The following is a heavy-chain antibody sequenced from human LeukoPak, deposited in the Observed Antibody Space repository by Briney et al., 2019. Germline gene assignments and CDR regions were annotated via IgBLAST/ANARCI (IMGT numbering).Heavy chain of an antibody. D-gene: IGHD3-16*02. CDR2: ISGSGGST. CDR3: AKTPSLWWFDP. CDR1: GFTFNTYA. Sequence: GGSLRLSCAASGFTFNTYAMSWVRQAPGKGLEWVSSISGSGGSTYYADSVKGRFTISRDISNNTLYLQINSLRAEDTAVYYCAKTPSLWWFDPWGQGTLVTVSS. J-gene: IGHJ5*02. V-gene: IGHV3-23*01.